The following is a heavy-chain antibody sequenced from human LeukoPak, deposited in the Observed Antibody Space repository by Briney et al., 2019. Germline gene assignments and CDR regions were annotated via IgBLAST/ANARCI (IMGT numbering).Heavy chain of an antibody. CDR1: GGTISSYA. CDR2: IIPIFGTA. CDR3: ARGAGLGGMDV. V-gene: IGHV1-69*05. J-gene: IGHJ6*03. Sequence: VASVKVSCKASGGTISSYAISWVRQAPGQGLEWMGGIIPIFGTANYAQKFQGRVTITTDESTSTAYMELSSLRSEDTAVYYCARGAGLGGMDVWGKGTTVTVSS.